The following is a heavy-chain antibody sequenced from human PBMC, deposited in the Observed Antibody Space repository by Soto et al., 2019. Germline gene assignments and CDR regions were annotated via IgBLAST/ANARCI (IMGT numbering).Heavy chain of an antibody. D-gene: IGHD1-26*01. V-gene: IGHV4-34*01. J-gene: IGHJ4*02. CDR1: GGSFSGYY. CDR3: ARHVGNSPPGS. CDR2: INHSGST. Sequence: PSETLSLTCAVYGGSFSGYYWTWIRQPPGTGLEWIGEINHSGSTNYNPSLKSRVTISVDTSKNQFSLKLTSVTAADTAVYHCARHVGNSPPGSWGQGTLVTVSS.